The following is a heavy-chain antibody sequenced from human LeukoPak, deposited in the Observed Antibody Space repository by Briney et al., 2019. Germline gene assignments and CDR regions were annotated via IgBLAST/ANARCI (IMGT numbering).Heavy chain of an antibody. D-gene: IGHD3-10*01. CDR3: AAAVGFGGDYGMDV. CDR2: IKQDGSEK. J-gene: IGHJ6*04. V-gene: IGHV3-7*03. CDR1: GFTFSSYW. Sequence: EGSLRLSCAASGFTFSSYWMSWVRQAPGKGLEWVANIKQDGSEKYYVDSVKGRFTISRDNAKNSLYLQMNSLRAEDTAVYYCAAAVGFGGDYGMDVWGKGTTVTVSS.